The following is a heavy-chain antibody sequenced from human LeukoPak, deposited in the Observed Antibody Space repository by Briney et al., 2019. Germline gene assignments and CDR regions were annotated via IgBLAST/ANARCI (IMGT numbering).Heavy chain of an antibody. V-gene: IGHV1-58*01. D-gene: IGHD1-1*01. Sequence: SVKVSCKTSGFTFTSSAVLWVRQARGQGLEWIGWIVVGCGNTNYAQKFQERVTINRDMSSSTAYMELNSLRSEDTAVYYCATDDVTTGTKTALGYWGQGTLVTVSS. CDR2: IVVGCGNT. CDR3: ATDDVTTGTKTALGY. CDR1: GFTFTSSA. J-gene: IGHJ4*02.